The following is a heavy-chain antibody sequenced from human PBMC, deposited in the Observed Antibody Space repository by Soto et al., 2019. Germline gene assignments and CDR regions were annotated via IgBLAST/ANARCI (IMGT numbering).Heavy chain of an antibody. CDR1: GGSISSGGYY. Sequence: QVQLQESGPGLVKPSQTLSLTCTGSGGSISSGGYYWSWIRQHPGKGLEWIGYIYYSGSTYYNPSLKRRINISVDTSKNQFSLKLSSVTAADTAGDYCARVRGGAFDIWGQGTMVTVSS. V-gene: IGHV4-31*03. D-gene: IGHD3-16*01. J-gene: IGHJ3*02. CDR3: ARVRGGAFDI. CDR2: IYYSGST.